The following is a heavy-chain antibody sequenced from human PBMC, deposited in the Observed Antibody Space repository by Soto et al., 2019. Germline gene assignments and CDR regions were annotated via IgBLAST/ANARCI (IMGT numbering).Heavy chain of an antibody. V-gene: IGHV1-8*01. CDR3: AREHSSSWRFDY. D-gene: IGHD6-13*01. CDR2: MNPNSGNT. J-gene: IGHJ4*02. CDR1: GYTFTSYD. Sequence: QVQLVQSGAEVKKPGASVKVSCKASGYTFTSYDINWVRQATGQGLEWMGWMNPNSGNTGYAQKFQGRVTMTRNTSISTADMGLSSLRSEDTAVYYCAREHSSSWRFDYWGQGTLITVSS.